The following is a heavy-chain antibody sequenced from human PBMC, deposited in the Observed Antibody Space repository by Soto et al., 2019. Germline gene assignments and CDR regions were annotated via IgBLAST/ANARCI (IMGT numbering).Heavy chain of an antibody. V-gene: IGHV3-23*01. CDR3: AIFSDAFDI. CDR1: GFSFSSFA. J-gene: IGHJ3*02. Sequence: GGSLRLSCGASGFSFSSFAMTWVRQAPGKGLEWVSATTPGGESTYYADSVKGRFTISRDNSKNILFLQMNSLRAEDTAVYYCAIFSDAFDIWGQGTMVTVSS. CDR2: TTPGGEST.